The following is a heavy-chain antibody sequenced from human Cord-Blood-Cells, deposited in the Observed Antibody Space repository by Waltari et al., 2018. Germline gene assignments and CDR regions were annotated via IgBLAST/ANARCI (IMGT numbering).Heavy chain of an antibody. V-gene: IGHV3-33*01. CDR1: GFTFSSYG. CDR3: ARDPHYNRLFDY. Sequence: QVQLVESGGGVVQPGRSLRLSCAASGFTFSSYGMHWVRQAPGKGLEWVAVIWYDGSNKYYADSVKGRFTISRDNSKNTLYLQMNSLRAEDTAVYYCARDPHYNRLFDYWGQGTLVTVSS. J-gene: IGHJ4*02. CDR2: IWYDGSNK. D-gene: IGHD3-10*01.